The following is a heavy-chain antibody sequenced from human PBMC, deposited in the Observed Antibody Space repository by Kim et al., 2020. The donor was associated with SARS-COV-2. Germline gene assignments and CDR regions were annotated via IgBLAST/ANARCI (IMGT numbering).Heavy chain of an antibody. J-gene: IGHJ6*02. Sequence: SETLSLTCTVSGGSISSSSYYWGWIRQPPGKGLEWIGSIYYSGSTYYNPSLKSRVTISVDTSKNQFSLKLSSVTAADTAVYYCASPREGVTYYGMDVWGQGTTVTVSS. CDR2: IYYSGST. V-gene: IGHV4-39*07. D-gene: IGHD2-21*02. CDR3: ASPREGVTYYGMDV. CDR1: GGSISSSSYY.